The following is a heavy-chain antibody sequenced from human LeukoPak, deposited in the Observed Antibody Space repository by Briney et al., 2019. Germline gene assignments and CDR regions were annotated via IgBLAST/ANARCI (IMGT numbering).Heavy chain of an antibody. D-gene: IGHD5-24*01. CDR1: GYTFTSYG. V-gene: IGHV1-18*01. Sequence: WASVKVSCKASGYTFTSYGISWVRQAPGQGLEWMGWISAYNGNTNYAQKLQGRVTMTTDTSTSTAYMELGSLRSDDTVVYYCARVEDGYNRDAFDIWGQGTMVTVSS. CDR2: ISAYNGNT. J-gene: IGHJ3*02. CDR3: ARVEDGYNRDAFDI.